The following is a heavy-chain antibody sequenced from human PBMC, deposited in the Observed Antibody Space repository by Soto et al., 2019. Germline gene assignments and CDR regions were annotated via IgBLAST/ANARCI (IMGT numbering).Heavy chain of an antibody. D-gene: IGHD6-19*01. J-gene: IGHJ6*02. CDR1: GGTFSSYA. V-gene: IGHV1-69*12. Sequence: QVQLVQSGAEVKKPGSSVKVSCKASGGTFSSYAISWVRQAPGQGLEWMGGIIPIFGTANYAQKFQGRVTITADESTSTAYMAVSSMRSADTAVYSCARGVAVGAYGMDVWGQGTTVTVSS. CDR3: ARGVAVGAYGMDV. CDR2: IIPIFGTA.